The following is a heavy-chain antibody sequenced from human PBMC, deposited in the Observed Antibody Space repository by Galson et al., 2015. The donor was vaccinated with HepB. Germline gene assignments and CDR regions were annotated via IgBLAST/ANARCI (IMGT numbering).Heavy chain of an antibody. Sequence: SETLSLTCTVSGGSISSYYWSWIRQPPGKGLEWIGYIYYSGSTNYNPSLKSRVTISVDTSKNQFSLKLSSVTAADTAVYYCARDEGYCTNGVCYTRNWFDPWGQGTLVTVSS. D-gene: IGHD2-8*01. CDR2: IYYSGST. V-gene: IGHV4-59*01. J-gene: IGHJ5*02. CDR1: GGSISSYY. CDR3: ARDEGYCTNGVCYTRNWFDP.